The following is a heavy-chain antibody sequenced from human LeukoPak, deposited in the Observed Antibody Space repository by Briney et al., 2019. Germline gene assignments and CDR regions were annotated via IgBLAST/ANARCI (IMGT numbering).Heavy chain of an antibody. D-gene: IGHD2-2*01. Sequence: PGGSLRLSCAASGFTFSSYEMNWVRQAPGKGLECVSYISSSGSTMYCADSVKGRFAISRDNAKNSLYLQMNSLRAEDTAVYYCARDFHCSSTACYAPDAFDIWGQGTLVTVSS. CDR2: ISSSGSTM. J-gene: IGHJ3*02. CDR3: ARDFHCSSTACYAPDAFDI. CDR1: GFTFSSYE. V-gene: IGHV3-48*03.